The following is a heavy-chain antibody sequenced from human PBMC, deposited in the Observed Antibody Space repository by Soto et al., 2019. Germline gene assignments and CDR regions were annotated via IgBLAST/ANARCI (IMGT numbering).Heavy chain of an antibody. Sequence: EVQLVESGGGLVQPGGSLRLSCAASGFTVSRNYMTWVRQAPGEGPEWVSTIASGDRTYYGDSVKGRFTISRDNSKNTLYLLMNSLRADDTAVYYCASGYCSGGSCYPAYWGQGTLVTVSS. D-gene: IGHD2-15*01. CDR1: GFTVSRNY. J-gene: IGHJ4*02. CDR3: ASGYCSGGSCYPAY. V-gene: IGHV3-66*01. CDR2: IASGDRT.